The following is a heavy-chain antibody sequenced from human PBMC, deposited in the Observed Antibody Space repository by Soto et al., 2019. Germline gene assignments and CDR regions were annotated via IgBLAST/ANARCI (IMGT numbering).Heavy chain of an antibody. D-gene: IGHD6-6*01. CDR1: GFPFSTYA. CDR3: AKNWDTTFSSSSH. Sequence: EVQLLESGGGLVQPGGSLRLSCAASGFPFSTYAMTWVRQAPGKGLEWVSAISGSGGSTYYADSVKGRLTISRDKSKSTLFLQMNSLRAEDTAVYYCAKNWDTTFSSSSHWGQGALVTVSS. V-gene: IGHV3-23*01. J-gene: IGHJ4*02. CDR2: ISGSGGST.